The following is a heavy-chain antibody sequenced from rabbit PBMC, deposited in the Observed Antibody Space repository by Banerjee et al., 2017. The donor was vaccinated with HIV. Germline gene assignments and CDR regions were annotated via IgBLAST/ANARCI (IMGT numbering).Heavy chain of an antibody. V-gene: IGHV1S45*01. CDR2: IATSCGRT. Sequence: QEQLVESGGGLVKPGAFLTLTCTASGFSFSSYWTCWVRQAPGKGLEWIACIATSCGRTYYATWAKGRFTISGTSSTTVTLQMTSLTAADTATYFCARGLVAGVLDLWGPGTLVTVS. D-gene: IGHD3-3*01. J-gene: IGHJ4*01. CDR3: ARGLVAGVLDL. CDR1: GFSFSSYW.